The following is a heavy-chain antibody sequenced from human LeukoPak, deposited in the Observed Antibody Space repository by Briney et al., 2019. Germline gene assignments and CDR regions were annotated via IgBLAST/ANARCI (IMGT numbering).Heavy chain of an antibody. CDR1: GGSISGYH. Sequence: SETLSLTCTVSGGSISGYHWSWIRQPVGEGLEYIGRVYSSGSTNYNPSLQSRVTMSADTSKNQVSLKLNSVTAADTAVYYCARSLDWFDPWGQGTLVTVSS. CDR3: ARSLDWFDP. V-gene: IGHV4-4*07. J-gene: IGHJ5*02. CDR2: VYSSGST.